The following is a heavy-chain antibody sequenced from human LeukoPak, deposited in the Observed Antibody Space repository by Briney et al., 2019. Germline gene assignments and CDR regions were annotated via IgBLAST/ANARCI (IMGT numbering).Heavy chain of an antibody. Sequence: GGSLRLSCAASGFTVSSNYMSWVRPAPGKGLEWVSVIYSGGSTYYADSVKGRFTISRDNSKNTLYLQMNSLRAEDTAVYYCARDGVRAGGNRGVVFDYWGQGTLVTVSS. CDR2: IYSGGST. CDR3: ARDGVRAGGNRGVVFDY. V-gene: IGHV3-53*01. CDR1: GFTVSSNY. D-gene: IGHD4-23*01. J-gene: IGHJ4*02.